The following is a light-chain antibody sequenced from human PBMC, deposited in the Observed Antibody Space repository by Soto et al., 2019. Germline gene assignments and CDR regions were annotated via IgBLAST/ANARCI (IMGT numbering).Light chain of an antibody. Sequence: DIQMTQSPSTLSASVGDRVTITCRASQSISSWLAWYQQKPGKAPKLLIFDASTLESGVPSRFSGSGSGTDFTLTISSLQPDDFATYYCQQYSDSSGAFGQGTKVDSK. CDR3: QQYSDSSGA. J-gene: IGKJ1*01. CDR1: QSISSW. V-gene: IGKV1-5*01. CDR2: DAS.